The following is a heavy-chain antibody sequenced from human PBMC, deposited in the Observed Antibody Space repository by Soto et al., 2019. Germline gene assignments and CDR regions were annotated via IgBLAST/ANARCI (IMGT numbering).Heavy chain of an antibody. CDR2: IIPIFGTA. V-gene: IGHV1-69*01. J-gene: IGHJ6*02. CDR3: ARDRYGESSSTSCYGMDV. CDR1: GGTFSSYA. D-gene: IGHD2-2*01. Sequence: QVQLVQSGAEVKKPGSSVKVSCKASGGTFSSYAISWVRQAPGQGLEWMGGIIPIFGTANYAQKFQGRVTITADESTSTAYMELSSLRSEATAVYYCARDRYGESSSTSCYGMDVWGQGTTVTVSS.